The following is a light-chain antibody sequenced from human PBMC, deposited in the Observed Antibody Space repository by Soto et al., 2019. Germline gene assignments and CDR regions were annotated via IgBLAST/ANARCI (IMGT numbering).Light chain of an antibody. Sequence: IVLTKSKGTLSLSPGARATLSCRASQSVSSSYLAWYQQKPGQAPRLLIYGASSRATGIPDRFSGSGSGTDFTLTISRVEPEDFAVYYCQQYATSPMVPFGQGARLAVK. CDR1: QSVSSSY. CDR3: QQYATSPMVP. CDR2: GAS. V-gene: IGKV3-20*01. J-gene: IGKJ5*01.